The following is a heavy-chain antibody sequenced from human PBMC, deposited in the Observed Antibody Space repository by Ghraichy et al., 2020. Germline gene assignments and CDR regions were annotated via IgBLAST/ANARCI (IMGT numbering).Heavy chain of an antibody. D-gene: IGHD6-13*01. J-gene: IGHJ6*02. CDR2: INSDGSST. Sequence: GVLNISCAASGFTFSNYWIHWVRQAPGEGLVWVSRINSDGSSTNYADSVKGRFTISRDNAKNTLYLQMNSLRAEDTAVYYCARGIWVHYGMDVWGQGTTVTVSS. CDR1: GFTFSNYW. CDR3: ARGIWVHYGMDV. V-gene: IGHV3-74*01.